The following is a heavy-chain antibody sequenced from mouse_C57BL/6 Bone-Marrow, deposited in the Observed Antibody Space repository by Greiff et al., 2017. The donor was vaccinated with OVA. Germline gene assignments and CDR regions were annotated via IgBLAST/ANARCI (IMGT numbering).Heavy chain of an antibody. CDR1: GYTFTSYG. J-gene: IGHJ4*01. D-gene: IGHD1-1*01. V-gene: IGHV1-81*01. CDR3: ARLRAYYGSSYYAMDY. Sequence: VHLVESGAELARPGASVKLSCKASGYTFTSYGLSWVKPRTGQGLEWIGELYPRSGNTYYHGKFRGKATLTANKSSSTAYMELRSLTSEDSAVYFCARLRAYYGSSYYAMDYWGQGTSVTVSS. CDR2: LYPRSGNT.